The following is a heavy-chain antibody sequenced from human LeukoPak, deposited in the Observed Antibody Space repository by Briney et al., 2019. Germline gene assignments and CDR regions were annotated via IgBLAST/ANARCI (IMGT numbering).Heavy chain of an antibody. CDR2: VDPEDGET. D-gene: IGHD2-21*01. CDR3: ARYLLRNEVAFDI. CDR1: GYTFTDYY. J-gene: IGHJ3*02. Sequence: ASVKVSCKVSGYTFTDYYMHWVQQAPGKGLECMGLVDPEDGETIYAEKFQGRVTISADKSTSTAYMELSSLRSEDTAVYYCARYLLRNEVAFDIWGQGTMVTVSS. V-gene: IGHV1-69-2*01.